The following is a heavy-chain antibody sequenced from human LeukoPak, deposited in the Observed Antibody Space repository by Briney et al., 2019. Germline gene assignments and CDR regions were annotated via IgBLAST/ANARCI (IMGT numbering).Heavy chain of an antibody. Sequence: GESLKISCKGSGYSFTSYWIGWVRQIPGKGLEWGGIIYPGDSDTRYSPSFQGQVTISADKSISTAYLQWSSLKASDTAMYYCARPKYWPGDSFDIWGQGTMVTVSS. V-gene: IGHV5-51*01. J-gene: IGHJ3*02. CDR1: GYSFTSYW. CDR3: ARPKYWPGDSFDI. D-gene: IGHD2-15*01. CDR2: IYPGDSDT.